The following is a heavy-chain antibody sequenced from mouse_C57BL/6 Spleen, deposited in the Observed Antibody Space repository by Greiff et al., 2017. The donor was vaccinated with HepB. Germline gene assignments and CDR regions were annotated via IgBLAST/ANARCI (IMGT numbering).Heavy chain of an antibody. V-gene: IGHV1-85*01. Sequence: QVQLQQSGPELVKPGASVKLSCKASGYTFTSYDINWVKQRPGQGLEWIGWIYPRDGSTKYNEKFKGKATLTVDTSSSTAYMELHSLTSEDSAVYFCAREGDYYGSSYGFAYWGQGTLVTVSA. CDR2: IYPRDGST. CDR3: AREGDYYGSSYGFAY. D-gene: IGHD1-1*01. CDR1: GYTFTSYD. J-gene: IGHJ3*01.